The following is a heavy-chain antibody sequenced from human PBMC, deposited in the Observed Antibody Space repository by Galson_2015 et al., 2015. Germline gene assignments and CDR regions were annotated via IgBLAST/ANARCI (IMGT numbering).Heavy chain of an antibody. CDR3: AGNSGYDYYFDY. V-gene: IGHV4-59*01. D-gene: IGHD5-12*01. CDR2: IYYSGST. J-gene: IGHJ4*02. CDR1: GGSISSYY. Sequence: ETLSLTCTVSGGSISSYYWSWTRQPPGKGLEWIGYIYYSGSTNYNPSLKSRVTISVDTSKNQFSLKLTSVTAADTAVYYCAGNSGYDYYFDYWGQGTLVTVSS.